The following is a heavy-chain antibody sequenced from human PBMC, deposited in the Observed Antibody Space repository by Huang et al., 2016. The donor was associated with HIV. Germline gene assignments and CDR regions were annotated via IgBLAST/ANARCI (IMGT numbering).Heavy chain of an antibody. J-gene: IGHJ6*02. CDR1: GISFGSFG. Sequence: EVQLLESGGGLVKPGGSLSLSCAASGISFGSFGMGWVRRGPEKGLGWSNRFRPRGGVKKEADSGKCRFTISRDNSKNTLDLQMKSLRVEDTAVYFCAKDPYRSGWHSERNQYYYNGMDVWGQGTTVTVSS. CDR2: FRPRGGVK. D-gene: IGHD6-19*01. V-gene: IGHV3-23*01. CDR3: AKDPYRSGWHSERNQYYYNGMDV.